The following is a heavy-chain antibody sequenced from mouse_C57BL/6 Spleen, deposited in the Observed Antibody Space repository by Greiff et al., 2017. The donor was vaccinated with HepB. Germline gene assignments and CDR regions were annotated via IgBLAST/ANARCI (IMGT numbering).Heavy chain of an antibody. V-gene: IGHV14-4*01. CDR2: IDPENGDT. CDR1: GFNIKDDY. J-gene: IGHJ3*01. CDR3: TFYDPFAY. D-gene: IGHD2-3*01. Sequence: VQLQQSGAELVRPGASVKLSCTASGFNIKDDYMHWVKQRPEQGLEWIGWIDPENGDTEYASKFQGKATITADTSSNTAYLQLSSLTSEDTAVYYCTFYDPFAYWGQGTLVTVSA.